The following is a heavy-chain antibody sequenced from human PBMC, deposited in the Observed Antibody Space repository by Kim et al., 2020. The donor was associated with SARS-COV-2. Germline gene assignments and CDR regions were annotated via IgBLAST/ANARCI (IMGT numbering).Heavy chain of an antibody. CDR2: INHSGST. V-gene: IGHV4-34*01. D-gene: IGHD6-19*01. CDR3: ASSRAVAGT. J-gene: IGHJ5*02. Sequence: SQTLSLTCAVYGGSFSGYYWSWIRQPPGKGLEWIGEINHSGSTNYNPSLKSRVTISVDTSKNQFSLKLSSVTAADTAVYYCASSRAVAGTWGQGTLVTVS. CDR1: GGSFSGYY.